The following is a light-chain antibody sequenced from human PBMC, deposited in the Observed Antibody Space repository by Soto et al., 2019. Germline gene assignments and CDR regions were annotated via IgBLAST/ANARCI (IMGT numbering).Light chain of an antibody. Sequence: DIQMTQSPSSLSASVGDRVTITCRASQSINNYLSWYQQKSGKAPDRLIFAASTLASGVPSSFSGSGSGTNFTLTISGLQPVDFATYFCQQTFSSPLTFGGGTKVDVK. CDR3: QQTFSSPLT. CDR1: QSINNY. J-gene: IGKJ4*01. CDR2: AAS. V-gene: IGKV1-39*01.